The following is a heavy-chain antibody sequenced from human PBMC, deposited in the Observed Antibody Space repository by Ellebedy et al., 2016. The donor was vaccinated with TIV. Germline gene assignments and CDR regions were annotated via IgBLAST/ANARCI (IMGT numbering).Heavy chain of an antibody. CDR3: ARDAAVPGQLSGARADFDY. V-gene: IGHV1-46*01. CDR2: INPSGGST. CDR1: GYTFISYY. Sequence: ASVKVSCXTSGYTFISYYIHWVRQAPGQGFEWMGMINPSGGSTNYAQRFQGKFTMTSDTSTSTFYMELSSLRSEDTAVYYCARDAAVPGQLSGARADFDYWGQGTLVTVSS. D-gene: IGHD6-19*01. J-gene: IGHJ4*02.